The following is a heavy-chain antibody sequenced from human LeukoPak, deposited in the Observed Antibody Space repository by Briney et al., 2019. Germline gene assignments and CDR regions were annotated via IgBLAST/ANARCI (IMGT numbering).Heavy chain of an antibody. J-gene: IGHJ3*02. CDR2: IFYSGAT. CDR3: ANSIGYGLVDI. V-gene: IGHV4-39*07. CDR1: GGSINTPNYY. D-gene: IGHD3-10*01. Sequence: SETLSLTCTVSGGSINTPNYYWGWIPQTPGKGLEWIRNIFYSGATYHSPSLTSRVTISLDTSRNQFSVKLNSVSAADTAVYYCANSIGYGLVDIWGQGTMVTVSS.